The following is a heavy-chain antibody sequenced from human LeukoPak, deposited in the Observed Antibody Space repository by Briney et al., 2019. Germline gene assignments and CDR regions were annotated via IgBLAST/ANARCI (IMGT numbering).Heavy chain of an antibody. J-gene: IGHJ4*02. V-gene: IGHV3-30*02. CDR3: ANRNYYDSSGSLDY. CDR2: IRYDGSNK. CDR1: GFTFSSFG. Sequence: PGGSLRLSCAASGFTFSSFGMHWVRQAPGKGLEWVAFIRYDGSNKYYADSVQGRFTISRDNSKNTLYLQMNSLRAEDTAVYYCANRNYYDSSGSLDYWGQGTLVTVSS. D-gene: IGHD3-22*01.